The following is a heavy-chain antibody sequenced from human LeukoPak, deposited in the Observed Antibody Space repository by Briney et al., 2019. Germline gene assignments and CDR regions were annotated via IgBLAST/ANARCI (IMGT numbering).Heavy chain of an antibody. D-gene: IGHD3-10*01. V-gene: IGHV1-24*01. CDR1: GYTLTELS. Sequence: ASVKVSCKVSGYTLTELSMHWVRQAPGKGLEWMGGFDPEDGETIYAQKFQGRVTMTEDTSTDTAYMELSSLRSEDTAVYYCATVTLWFPSPRRAFDIWGQGTMVTVSS. CDR3: ATVTLWFPSPRRAFDI. J-gene: IGHJ3*02. CDR2: FDPEDGET.